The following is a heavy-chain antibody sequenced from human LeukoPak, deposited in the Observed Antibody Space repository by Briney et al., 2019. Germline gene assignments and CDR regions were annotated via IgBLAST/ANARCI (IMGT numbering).Heavy chain of an antibody. D-gene: IGHD3-16*01. CDR3: ASSPGKGEYFDY. J-gene: IGHJ4*02. V-gene: IGHV4-59*01. Sequence: SETLSLTCTVSGGSISSYYWSWIRQPPGKGLEWIGYIYYSGSTNYNPSLKSRVTISVDASRNQFSLKLSSVTAADTAVYYCASSPGKGEYFDYWGQGTLVTVSS. CDR2: IYYSGST. CDR1: GGSISSYY.